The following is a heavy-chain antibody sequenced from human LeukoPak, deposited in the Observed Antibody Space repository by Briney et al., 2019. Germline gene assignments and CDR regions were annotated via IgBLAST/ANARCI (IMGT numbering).Heavy chain of an antibody. CDR1: GGSISSYY. CDR3: AGPSGIVVVPAAIRKNYYYMDV. D-gene: IGHD2-2*01. CDR2: IYTSGST. V-gene: IGHV4-4*07. J-gene: IGHJ6*03. Sequence: SETLSLACTVSGGSISSYYWSWIRQPAGKGLEWIGRIYTSGSTNYNPSLKSRVTMSVDTSKNQFSLKLSSVTAADTAVYYCAGPSGIVVVPAAIRKNYYYMDVWGKGTTVTVSS.